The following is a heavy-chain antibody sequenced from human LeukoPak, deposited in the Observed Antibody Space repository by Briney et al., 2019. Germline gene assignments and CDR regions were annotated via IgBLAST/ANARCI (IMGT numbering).Heavy chain of an antibody. CDR3: ARDSITAPGLSFDY. D-gene: IGHD6-13*01. Sequence: ASVKVSCKASGYTFTDYYIHWVRQAPGQGLEWMGLMLPNSGDTNYAKNFQGRVTMTRDTSISTAYMELRSLRSDDTAVYFCARDSITAPGLSFDYWGQGTLVTVSS. J-gene: IGHJ4*02. CDR2: MLPNSGDT. V-gene: IGHV1-2*02. CDR1: GYTFTDYY.